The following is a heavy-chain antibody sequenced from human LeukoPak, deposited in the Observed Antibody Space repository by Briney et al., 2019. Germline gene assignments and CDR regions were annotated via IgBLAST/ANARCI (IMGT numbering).Heavy chain of an antibody. CDR3: ANSYYSSTSCYALLDY. CDR2: ISGSGGNT. D-gene: IGHD2-2*01. CDR1: GFTFSSYG. J-gene: IGHJ4*02. Sequence: GGTLRLSCAASGFTFSSYGMSWVRQAPGKGLEWVSAISGSGGNTYYADSVKGRFTISRDNSKNTLYLQMNSLRAEDTAVYYCANSYYSSTSCYALLDYWGQGTLVTVSS. V-gene: IGHV3-23*01.